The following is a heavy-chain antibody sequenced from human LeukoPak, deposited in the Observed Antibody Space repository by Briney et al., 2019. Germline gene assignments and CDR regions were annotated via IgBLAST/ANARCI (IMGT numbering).Heavy chain of an antibody. D-gene: IGHD3-22*01. CDR3: ARGDASGYPDY. CDR2: IYQGGRT. V-gene: IGHV4-4*02. J-gene: IGHJ4*02. CDR1: GDSMNSSNW. Sequence: SGTLSLTCAVSGDSMNSSNWWSWVRQSPGKGLEWIGEIYQGGRTNYKSSLKSRVSISVDKSRNQLSLKLTSVTAADTAVYYCARGDASGYPDYWGQGTLVTLSS.